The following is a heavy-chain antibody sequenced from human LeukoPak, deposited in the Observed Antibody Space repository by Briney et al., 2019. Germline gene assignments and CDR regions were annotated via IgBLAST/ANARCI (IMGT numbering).Heavy chain of an antibody. D-gene: IGHD6-13*01. CDR2: ISSSSSYI. CDR1: GFTFSSYS. J-gene: IGHJ3*02. Sequence: GGSLRLSCAASGFTFSSYSMNWVRQAPGKGLEWVSSISSSSSYIYYADSVKGRFTISRDNAKNSLYLQMNSLRTEDTAVYYCASVSSVAAVHDAFDIWGQGAMVTVSS. V-gene: IGHV3-21*01. CDR3: ASVSSVAAVHDAFDI.